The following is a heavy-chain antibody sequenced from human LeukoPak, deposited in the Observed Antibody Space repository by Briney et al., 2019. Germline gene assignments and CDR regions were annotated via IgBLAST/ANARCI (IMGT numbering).Heavy chain of an antibody. Sequence: GGSLRLSCAASGFTFSSYAMSWVRQAPGKGLEWVAAISGSGGSTYYADSVKGRFTISRDNSKNTLYLQMNSLRAADTAVYYCAKEEQGYCSGGSCYSDGYWGQGTLVTVSS. CDR1: GFTFSSYA. D-gene: IGHD2-15*01. CDR3: AKEEQGYCSGGSCYSDGY. J-gene: IGHJ4*02. V-gene: IGHV3-23*01. CDR2: ISGSGGST.